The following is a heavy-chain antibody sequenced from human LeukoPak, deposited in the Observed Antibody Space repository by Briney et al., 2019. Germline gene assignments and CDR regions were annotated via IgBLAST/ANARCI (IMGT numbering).Heavy chain of an antibody. Sequence: ASVKVSCKASGYTFTSYAMNWVRQAPGQGLEWMGWINTNTGNPTYAQGFTGRFVFSLDTSVSTAYLQVSSLKAEDTAVYYCARSALLWFGEYSSDFDYWGQGTLVTVSS. CDR1: GYTFTSYA. V-gene: IGHV7-4-1*02. J-gene: IGHJ4*02. CDR3: ARSALLWFGEYSSDFDY. CDR2: INTNTGNP. D-gene: IGHD3-10*01.